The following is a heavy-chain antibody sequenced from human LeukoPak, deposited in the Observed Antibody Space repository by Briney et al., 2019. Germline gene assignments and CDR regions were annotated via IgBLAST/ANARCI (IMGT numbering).Heavy chain of an antibody. J-gene: IGHJ5*02. CDR2: ISANNGNT. Sequence: ASVKVSCKASGYTFTAYGISWVRQAPRQGLEWMGWISANNGNTNYAQKVQGRVTMTTDTSTSTAYMELRSLISDDTAVYYCARDPGQNWFDPWGQGTLVTVSS. CDR1: GYTFTAYG. CDR3: ARDPGQNWFDP. V-gene: IGHV1-18*01.